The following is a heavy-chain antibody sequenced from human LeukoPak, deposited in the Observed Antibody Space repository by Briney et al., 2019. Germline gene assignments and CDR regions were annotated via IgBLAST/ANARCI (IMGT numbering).Heavy chain of an antibody. CDR1: GFTFSSYA. D-gene: IGHD3-22*01. J-gene: IGHJ4*02. CDR3: ARDYYDSSGYSYFDY. CDR2: IYSGGTT. V-gene: IGHV3-23*03. Sequence: PGGSLRLSCVASGFTFSSYAMNWVRQAPGKGLEWVSVIYSGGTTYYADSVKGRFTISRDNSKNTVYLQMNSLRAEDTAVYYCARDYYDSSGYSYFDYWGQGTLVTVSS.